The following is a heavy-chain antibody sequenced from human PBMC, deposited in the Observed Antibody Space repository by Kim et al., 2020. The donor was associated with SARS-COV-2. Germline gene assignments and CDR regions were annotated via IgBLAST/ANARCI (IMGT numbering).Heavy chain of an antibody. CDR3: AIEIQTTPDAFDL. J-gene: IGHJ3*01. V-gene: IGHV3-48*03. Sequence: GGSLRLSCAASEFSFNNYEMSWVRQAPGKGLEWVSYISSNGKGIHYADSVKGRFTISRDNAKNTLYLQMNSLRAEDTAVYHCAIEIQTTPDAFDLWGQGTMVTVSS. CDR1: EFSFNNYE. CDR2: ISSNGKGI.